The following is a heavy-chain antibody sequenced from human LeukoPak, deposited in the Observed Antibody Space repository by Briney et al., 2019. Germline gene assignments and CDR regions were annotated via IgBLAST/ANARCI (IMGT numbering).Heavy chain of an antibody. CDR3: ARDGPGLGLPKN. J-gene: IGHJ4*02. CDR1: GGTFSSYA. V-gene: IGHV1-69*13. D-gene: IGHD2-2*01. Sequence: EASVKVSCKASGGTFSSYAISWVRQAPGQGLEWMGGIIPIFGTANYAQKFQGRVTITADESTSTAYMELSSLRSEDTAVYYCARDGPGLGLPKNWGQGTLVTVSS. CDR2: IIPIFGTA.